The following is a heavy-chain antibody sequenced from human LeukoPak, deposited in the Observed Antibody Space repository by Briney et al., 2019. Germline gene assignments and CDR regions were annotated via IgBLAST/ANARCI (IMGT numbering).Heavy chain of an antibody. CDR2: IYSNGFT. D-gene: IGHD3-22*01. CDR3: ARRAYFDSSGYSPTSGYFDL. V-gene: IGHV4-4*08. Sequence: SETLSLTCTVSGGSIFSYYWNWIRHSPGKGLEWLGYIYSNGFTNYSPSLRSRGTISIATSKNQFSLRLASVTAADTAIYYCARRAYFDSSGYSPTSGYFDLWGRGTLVTVSS. J-gene: IGHJ2*01. CDR1: GGSIFSYY.